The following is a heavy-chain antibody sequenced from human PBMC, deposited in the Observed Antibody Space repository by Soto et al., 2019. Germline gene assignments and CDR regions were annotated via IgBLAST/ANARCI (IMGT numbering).Heavy chain of an antibody. CDR3: AKKNPHGDSNKAWLDP. CDR1: GGTFVSSA. J-gene: IGHJ5*02. CDR2: IIPILGST. V-gene: IGHV1-69*01. Sequence: QVQLLQSGAELSEPGSSVRVSCTPSGGTFVSSAFAWVRQAPGGKIEWMGGIIPILGSTKYAEKFLGRLTIRADDSSRTAYLELSSLTFDDTAVYFCAKKNPHGDSNKAWLDPWGQGTLVTVST. D-gene: IGHD2-8*01.